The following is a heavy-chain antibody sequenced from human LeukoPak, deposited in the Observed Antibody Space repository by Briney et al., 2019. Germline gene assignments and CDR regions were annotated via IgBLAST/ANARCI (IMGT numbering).Heavy chain of an antibody. Sequence: ASVKVSCKASGGTFSSYAISWVRQAPGQGLEWMGRIIPILGIANYAQKFQGRVTITADKSTSTAYMELSSLRSEDTAVYYCARVRRIVVPAATYYYYGIDVWGQGTTVTVSS. CDR1: GGTFSSYA. CDR3: ARVRRIVVPAATYYYYGIDV. D-gene: IGHD2-2*01. J-gene: IGHJ6*02. V-gene: IGHV1-69*04. CDR2: IIPILGIA.